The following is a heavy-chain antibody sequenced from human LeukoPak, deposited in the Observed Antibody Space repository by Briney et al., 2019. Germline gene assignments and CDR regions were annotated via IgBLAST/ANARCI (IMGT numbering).Heavy chain of an antibody. J-gene: IGHJ4*02. V-gene: IGHV3-48*04. CDR1: GFSFSTYS. D-gene: IGHD1-1*01. Sequence: GGSLRLSCTASGFSFSTYSMNWVRQAPGKGLEWVSYIVGSSSNIYYADSVKGRFTISRDNAKNSLYLQMDSLRAEDTAVYYCASDSPETAAFDYWGQGTLVTVSS. CDR3: ASDSPETAAFDY. CDR2: IVGSSSNI.